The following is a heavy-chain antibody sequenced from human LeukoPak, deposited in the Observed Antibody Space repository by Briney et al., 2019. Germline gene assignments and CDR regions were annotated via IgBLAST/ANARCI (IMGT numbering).Heavy chain of an antibody. CDR2: ISSTGSTI. Sequence: GGSLRLSCAASGFTFSSYEMNWVRQAPGKGLEWVSYISSTGSTIYYADSVKGRFTISRDNAKNSLYLQMNSLRAEDTAVYYCARDVVGPIDYWGQGTLVTVSS. D-gene: IGHD2-15*01. J-gene: IGHJ4*02. CDR1: GFTFSSYE. V-gene: IGHV3-48*03. CDR3: ARDVVGPIDY.